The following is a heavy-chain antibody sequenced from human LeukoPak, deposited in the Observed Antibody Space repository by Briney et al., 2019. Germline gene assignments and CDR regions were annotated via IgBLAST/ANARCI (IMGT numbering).Heavy chain of an antibody. CDR2: ISSSSGYI. D-gene: IGHD3-3*01. Sequence: GGSLRLSCAASGFSFSTYSMNWVRQAPGKGLEWVSSISSSSGYIYYADSVKGRFTISTDNAKNSLYLQMNSLRAEDTAVYYCARGTIFGVVIIADYGMDVWGQGTTVTVSS. CDR1: GFSFSTYS. V-gene: IGHV3-21*01. CDR3: ARGTIFGVVIIADYGMDV. J-gene: IGHJ6*02.